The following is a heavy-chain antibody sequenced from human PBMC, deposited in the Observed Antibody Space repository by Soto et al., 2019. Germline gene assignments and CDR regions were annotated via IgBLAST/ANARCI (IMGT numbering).Heavy chain of an antibody. D-gene: IGHD1-26*01. CDR3: ASREVYSAPDY. J-gene: IGHJ4*02. CDR2: IIPILGIA. Sequence: QVQLVQSGAEVKKPGSSVKVSCKASGGTFSSYTISWVRQAPGQGLEWMGRIIPILGIANYAQKFQGRVTITADKSTSTAYMELSSLRSEDTAVYYCASREVYSAPDYWGQGTLVTVSS. CDR1: GGTFSSYT. V-gene: IGHV1-69*02.